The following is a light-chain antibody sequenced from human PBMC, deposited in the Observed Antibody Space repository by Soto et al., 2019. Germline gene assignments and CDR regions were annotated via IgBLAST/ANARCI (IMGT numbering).Light chain of an antibody. CDR3: QLYDRSVTVWI. CDR2: GNN. Sequence: QSVLTQPPSVSGATGQGVTISCTGSSSNIGSGYDVHWYQQIPGTAPKLLIYGNNKRPSGVPDRFSGSQSGTSASLAITGLQTEDKADYYGQLYDRSVTVWIFGGESKLTVL. CDR1: SSNIGSGYD. J-gene: IGLJ2*01. V-gene: IGLV1-40*01.